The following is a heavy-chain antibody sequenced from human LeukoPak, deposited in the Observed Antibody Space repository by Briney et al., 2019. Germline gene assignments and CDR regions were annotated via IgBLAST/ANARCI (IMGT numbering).Heavy chain of an antibody. J-gene: IGHJ6*02. V-gene: IGHV1-46*01. CDR3: ARVPGYCSGGSCYYKGMDV. CDR2: INPSGGST. CDR1: GYTFTSYY. D-gene: IGHD2-15*01. Sequence: ASVKVSCKASGYTFTSYYMHWVRQAPGQGLEWMGIINPSGGSTNYAQKFQGRVTITADESTSTAYMELSSLRSEDTAVYYCARVPGYCSGGSCYYKGMDVWGQGTTVTVSS.